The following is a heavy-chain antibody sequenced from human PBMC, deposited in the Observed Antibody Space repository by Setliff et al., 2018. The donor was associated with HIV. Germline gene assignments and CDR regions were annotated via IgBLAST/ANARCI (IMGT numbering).Heavy chain of an antibody. Sequence: SGPTLVNPTQTLTLTCTFSGFSLSTNGVRVSWIRQSPGKALEWLAHIFPNDEKSYSASLKSRVTISEDTSKSQVVLTMTNMDPLDTATYFCARYNFRRGYWDYFDYWGQGTQVTVSS. CDR3: ARYNFRRGYWDYFDY. CDR2: IFPNDEK. J-gene: IGHJ4*02. D-gene: IGHD3-3*01. CDR1: GFSLSTNGVR. V-gene: IGHV2-26*01.